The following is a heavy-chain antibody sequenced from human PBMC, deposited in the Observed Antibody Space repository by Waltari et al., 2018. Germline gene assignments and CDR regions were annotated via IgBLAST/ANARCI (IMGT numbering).Heavy chain of an antibody. J-gene: IGHJ3*02. CDR3: ARVLTTGTVAFDI. Sequence: QVQLRESGPGLVKPSETLSLTCVISGDSLSSNLFWGWIRQSPEKGLEWIGNIYYSGGTYYSPVLKSRVFISIDTPRRQFSLKLTSVTAADTAVYYCARVLTTGTVAFDIWGQGTLVTVSS. V-gene: IGHV4-38-2*01. CDR2: IYYSGGT. CDR1: GDSLSSNLF. D-gene: IGHD1-7*01.